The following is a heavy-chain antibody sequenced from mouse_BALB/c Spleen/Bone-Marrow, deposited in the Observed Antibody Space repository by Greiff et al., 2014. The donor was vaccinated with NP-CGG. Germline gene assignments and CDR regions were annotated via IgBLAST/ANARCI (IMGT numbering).Heavy chain of an antibody. D-gene: IGHD1-1*01. CDR3: ARYPDYYGSSYAMDY. V-gene: IGHV1-14*01. CDR2: TNPYNDGT. J-gene: IGHJ4*01. CDR1: GYTFTSYV. Sequence: VQLQQSGPELVKPGASVKMSCKASGYTFTSYVMHWVKQKPGQGLEWIGYTNPYNDGTKYNEKFKGKATLTSDKSSSTAYMELSSLTSEDSAVYYCARYPDYYGSSYAMDYWGQGTSVTVSS.